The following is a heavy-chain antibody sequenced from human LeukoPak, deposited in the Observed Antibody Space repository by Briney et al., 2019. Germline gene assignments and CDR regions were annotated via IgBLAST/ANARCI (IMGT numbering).Heavy chain of an antibody. CDR2: ISDSGSSK. J-gene: IGHJ4*02. V-gene: IGHV3-11*01. CDR3: ARGYYDSSGYYKVGVCFFDY. Sequence: PGGSLRLSCAVSGITFNDYYMSWIRQAPGKGLEWISYISDSGSSKHYADSVKGRFTISRDNAKNSLYLQMNSLRAEDTAVYYCARGYYDSSGYYKVGVCFFDYWGQGSLVTVSS. CDR1: GITFNDYY. D-gene: IGHD3-22*01.